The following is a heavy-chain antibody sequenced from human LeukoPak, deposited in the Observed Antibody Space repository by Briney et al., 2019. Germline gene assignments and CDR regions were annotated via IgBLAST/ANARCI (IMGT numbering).Heavy chain of an antibody. Sequence: SEPLSLTCTVSDYSISSGFYWGWLRQPPGKGLGGIGSIYHSGTTNYNPSLKSRVTISIDNSQNPFSLQLSPVTAAATAVDYCASLFLSCTRTTCSDDAFDIWGQGKMGTVSA. J-gene: IGHJ3*02. CDR3: ASLFLSCTRTTCSDDAFDI. CDR1: DYSISSGFY. D-gene: IGHD2-2*01. V-gene: IGHV4-38-2*02. CDR2: IYHSGTT.